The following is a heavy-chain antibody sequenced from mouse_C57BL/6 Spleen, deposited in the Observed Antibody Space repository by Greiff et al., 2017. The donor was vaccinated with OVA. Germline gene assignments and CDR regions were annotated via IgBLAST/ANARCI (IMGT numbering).Heavy chain of an antibody. Sequence: QVQLQQSGAELVKPGASVKISCKASGYAFSSYWMNWVKQRPGKGLEWIGQIYPGDGDTNYNGKFKGKATLTADKSSSTAYMQLSSLTSEDSAVYFCAREYGNYYSWFAYWGQGTLVTVSA. CDR3: AREYGNYYSWFAY. CDR2: IYPGDGDT. J-gene: IGHJ3*01. CDR1: GYAFSSYW. D-gene: IGHD2-10*02. V-gene: IGHV1-80*01.